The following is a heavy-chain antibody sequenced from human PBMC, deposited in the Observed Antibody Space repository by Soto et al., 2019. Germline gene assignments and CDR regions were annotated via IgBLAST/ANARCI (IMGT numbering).Heavy chain of an antibody. CDR2: IYWDDDK. CDR3: AHSVVAGLGYYFDY. D-gene: IGHD6-19*01. Sequence: QITLKESGPTLVKPTQTLTLTCTFSGFSLSSTRVAVGWIRLPPGKALEWLALIYWDDDKRYSPFLKSRLTITKDTSKNQVVLTMTNMDPVDTATYYCAHSVVAGLGYYFDYWGQGTLVTVSS. J-gene: IGHJ4*02. V-gene: IGHV2-5*02. CDR1: GFSLSSTRVA.